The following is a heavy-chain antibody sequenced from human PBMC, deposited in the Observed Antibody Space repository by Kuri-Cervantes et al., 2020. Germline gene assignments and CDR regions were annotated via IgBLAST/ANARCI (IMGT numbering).Heavy chain of an antibody. D-gene: IGHD2-2*01. J-gene: IGHJ6*03. V-gene: IGHV4-34*01. CDR1: GFTFSSYA. CDR3: ARDRLNSYIYQPFYYMDV. Sequence: ESLKISCAASGFTFSSYAMSWVRQAPGKGLEWIGEINHSGSTSYNPSLKSRVTISIDTSKKQFSLNLNSVTAADTAVYYCARDRLNSYIYQPFYYMDVWGTGTTVTVSS. CDR2: INHSGST.